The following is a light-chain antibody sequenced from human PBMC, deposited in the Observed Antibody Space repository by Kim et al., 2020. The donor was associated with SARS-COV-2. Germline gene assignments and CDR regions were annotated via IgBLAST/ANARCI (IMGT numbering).Light chain of an antibody. J-gene: IGKJ1*01. Sequence: ASVISRSTITCRASQSINKYLNWYQQKPGKAPKLLIYAASSLESGAPARFSGSGSGTEFILNISRLQPEDSGIYFCKQSYSSLLTFGQGTKVDIK. CDR3: KQSYSSLLT. CDR2: AAS. CDR1: QSINKY. V-gene: IGKV1-39*01.